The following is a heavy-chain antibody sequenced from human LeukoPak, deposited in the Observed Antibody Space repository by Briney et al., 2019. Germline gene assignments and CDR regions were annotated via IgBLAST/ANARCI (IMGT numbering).Heavy chain of an antibody. CDR1: GDSMSNYY. J-gene: IGHJ4*02. Sequence: KTSETLSLTCTVSGDSMSNYYWSWIRQRPGKGLECIGYIYYSGSTNYHPSLKSRVTISVDTSKSQFSLKLSSVTAADTALYYCARVGNSDSRGYYWGFDFWGQGTLVTVSS. CDR2: IYYSGST. V-gene: IGHV4-59*08. CDR3: ARVGNSDSRGYYWGFDF. D-gene: IGHD3-22*01.